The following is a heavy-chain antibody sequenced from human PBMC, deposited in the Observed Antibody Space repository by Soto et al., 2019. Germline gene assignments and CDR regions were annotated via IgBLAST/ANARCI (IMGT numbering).Heavy chain of an antibody. Sequence: ASVKVSCKASGYTFTSYGISWVRQAPGQGLEWMGWISAYNGNTNYAQKLQGRVTMTTDTSTSTAYMELRSLRSDDTAVYYCVRSAYFQNYYYYYGMDVWGQGTTVTVSS. D-gene: IGHD1-26*01. CDR2: ISAYNGNT. J-gene: IGHJ6*02. V-gene: IGHV1-18*01. CDR3: VRSAYFQNYYYYYGMDV. CDR1: GYTFTSYG.